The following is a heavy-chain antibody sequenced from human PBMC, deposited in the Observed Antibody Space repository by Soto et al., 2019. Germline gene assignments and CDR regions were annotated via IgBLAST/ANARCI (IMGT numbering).Heavy chain of an antibody. CDR1: GFSLSTSGLG. J-gene: IGHJ4*02. D-gene: IGHD6-13*01. CDR3: PHRPCSRYLFDY. V-gene: IGHV2-5*01. CDR2: IYWNDDK. Sequence: QITLKESGPTLVRPTQTLTLTCTFSGFSLSTSGLGVGWIRQPPGKALEWLALIYWNDDKRYGPSMKARLTTTNNTSKNQAVLTMTNIDPVYTATYYCPHRPCSRYLFDYWGQGTLVTVSS.